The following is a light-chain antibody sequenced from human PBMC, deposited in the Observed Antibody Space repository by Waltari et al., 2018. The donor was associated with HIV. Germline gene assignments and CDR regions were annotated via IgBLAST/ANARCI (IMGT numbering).Light chain of an antibody. J-gene: IGLJ3*02. V-gene: IGLV2-23*02. Sequence: QTALTQPASVSGSPGQSITISCTGTSSDVGAYNLVSWYQQHPGKAPRLIIYDVSERPAGVSNLFTGSKSGHPASLTISWLQADDEADYYCCSYVSEIVPCVFGVGTKLTVL. CDR2: DVS. CDR1: SSDVGAYNL. CDR3: CSYVSEIVPCV.